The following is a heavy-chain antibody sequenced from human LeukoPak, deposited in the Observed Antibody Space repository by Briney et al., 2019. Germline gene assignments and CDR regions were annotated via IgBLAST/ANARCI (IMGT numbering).Heavy chain of an antibody. CDR2: ISGSDGGT. J-gene: IGHJ3*02. V-gene: IGHV3-23*01. D-gene: IGHD3-22*01. CDR1: GFTFSSYA. CDR3: ARVRYDSSGYKRCAFDI. Sequence: GGSLRLSCAASGFTFSSYAMSWVRQAPGKGLEWVSGISGSDGGTNYADSVKGRFTISRENSKNTLYLQMNSLRAEDTAVYYCARVRYDSSGYKRCAFDIWGQGTMVTVSS.